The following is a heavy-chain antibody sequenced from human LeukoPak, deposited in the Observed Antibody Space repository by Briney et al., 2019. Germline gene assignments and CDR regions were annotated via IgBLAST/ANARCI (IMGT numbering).Heavy chain of an antibody. J-gene: IGHJ5*02. CDR1: GDSLSSFY. Sequence: SETLSLTCTVSGDSLSSFYRSWIRQPPGEGLEWIGYMPNIGSPHYNPSLTSRVTTSIDTHNTQFSLKLTSVTAADTAVYYWARRVTSNGFDHWGQGTLVTVSS. CDR2: MPNIGSP. CDR3: ARRVTSNGFDH. D-gene: IGHD2-21*02. V-gene: IGHV4-59*08.